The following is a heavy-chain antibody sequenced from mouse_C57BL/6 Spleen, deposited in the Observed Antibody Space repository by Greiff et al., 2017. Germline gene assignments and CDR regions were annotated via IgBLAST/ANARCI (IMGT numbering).Heavy chain of an antibody. CDR2: IYPSDSET. J-gene: IGHJ3*01. D-gene: IGHD2-4*01. V-gene: IGHV1-61*01. CDR3: ARSYDYDPPRFAY. CDR1: GYTFTSYW. Sequence: QVQLQQPGAELVRPGSSVKLSCKASGYTFTSYWMDWVKQRPGQGLEWIGNIYPSDSETHYNQKFKDKATLTVDKSSSTAYMQLSSLTSEDSAVYYCARSYDYDPPRFAYWGQGTLVTVSA.